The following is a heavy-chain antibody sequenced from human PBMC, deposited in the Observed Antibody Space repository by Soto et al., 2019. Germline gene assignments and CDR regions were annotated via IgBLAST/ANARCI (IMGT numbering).Heavy chain of an antibody. D-gene: IGHD6-13*01. Sequence: PSETLSLTCTVSGASISSGGYFWSWIRQHPGKGLEWIGYIYNSGSTYYNSPLKSRVTLSMDASKNQFSLKLSSVTAADTAVYYCARSSRAAAVPRFDPWGQGIQVTVSS. CDR2: IYNSGST. CDR1: GASISSGGYF. J-gene: IGHJ5*02. CDR3: ARSSRAAAVPRFDP. V-gene: IGHV4-31*03.